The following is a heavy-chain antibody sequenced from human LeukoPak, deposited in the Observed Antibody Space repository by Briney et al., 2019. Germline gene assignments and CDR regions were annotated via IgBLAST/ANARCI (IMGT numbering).Heavy chain of an antibody. CDR2: INPSGGST. CDR3: TKQCSGVSCYGSDGP. CDR1: GYTFTSYY. Sequence: ASVTVSCKASGYTFTSYYIHWVRQAPGQGLEWMGIINPSGGSTSYAQKFQGRVTMTTDTPTSTAYMELRSLTSDDTAVYYCTKQCSGVSCYGSDGPWGQGTLVTVSS. J-gene: IGHJ5*02. V-gene: IGHV1-46*01. D-gene: IGHD2-15*01.